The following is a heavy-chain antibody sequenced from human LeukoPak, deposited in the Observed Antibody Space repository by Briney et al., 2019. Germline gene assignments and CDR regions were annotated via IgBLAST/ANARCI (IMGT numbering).Heavy chain of an antibody. V-gene: IGHV3-66*02. CDR1: GFTVSTNY. D-gene: IGHD2-8*01. CDR3: ASDRTRTTCPADY. J-gene: IGHJ4*02. CDR2: IYSDGST. Sequence: GGSLRLSCAASGFTVSTNYMSWVRQAPGKGLEWVSIIYSDGSTYYADSVKGRFTISRDNSKNTLYLQMNSLRAEDTAVYYCASDRTRTTCPADYWGQGTLVTVSS.